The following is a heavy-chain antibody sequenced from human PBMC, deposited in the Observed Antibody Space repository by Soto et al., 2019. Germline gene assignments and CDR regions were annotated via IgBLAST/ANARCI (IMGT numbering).Heavy chain of an antibody. CDR2: IDPSGGST. Sequence: ASGKVSCKASGYSFTSYYMHWVRQAPGQGLEWMGIIDPSGGSTSYAQKFQGRVTMTRDTSTSTVYMELSSLRSEDTAVYYCARLPITIGKFYSDYWGQGTLVTVSS. J-gene: IGHJ4*02. D-gene: IGHD3-9*01. CDR3: ARLPITIGKFYSDY. CDR1: GYSFTSYY. V-gene: IGHV1-46*01.